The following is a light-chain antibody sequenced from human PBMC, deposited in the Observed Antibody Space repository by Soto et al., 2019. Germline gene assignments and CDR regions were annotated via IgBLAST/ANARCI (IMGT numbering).Light chain of an antibody. V-gene: IGKV1-27*01. CDR2: AAY. Sequence: DVQMTQSPSSLSASVGDRVTITCRASQDIRDYLAWYQQKPGKLPRLLIYAAYALHSGVPSRFSGSGSGTDFTLTISSLQPEDVATYYCQQYDTYSRTFGQGTKVDIK. CDR3: QQYDTYSRT. CDR1: QDIRDY. J-gene: IGKJ1*01.